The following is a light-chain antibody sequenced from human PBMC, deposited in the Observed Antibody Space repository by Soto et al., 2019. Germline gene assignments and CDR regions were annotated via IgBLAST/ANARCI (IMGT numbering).Light chain of an antibody. V-gene: IGKV3-20*01. CDR3: QQYGISPET. Sequence: VVTQSPSTLSLPPGERATLSCRASQSVDNYLDWYQQKPGQAPRLLIYGASSRATGIPDRFSGSGSGTDFTLTISRLEPEDFAVYYCQQYGISPETFCQGTKVDIK. CDR1: QSVDNY. CDR2: GAS. J-gene: IGKJ1*01.